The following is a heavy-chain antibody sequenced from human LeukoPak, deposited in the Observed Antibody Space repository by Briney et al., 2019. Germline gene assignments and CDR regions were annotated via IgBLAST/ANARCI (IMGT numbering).Heavy chain of an antibody. D-gene: IGHD4-17*01. J-gene: IGHJ6*03. Sequence: PSETLSLTCAVYSGSFSGYYWSWIHQPPGKGLEWIGEINHSGSTNYNPSLKSRVTISVDTSKNQFSLKLSSVTAADTAVYYCARATARKFYYYYMDVWGKGTTVTVSS. V-gene: IGHV4-34*01. CDR3: ARATARKFYYYYMDV. CDR1: SGSFSGYY. CDR2: INHSGST.